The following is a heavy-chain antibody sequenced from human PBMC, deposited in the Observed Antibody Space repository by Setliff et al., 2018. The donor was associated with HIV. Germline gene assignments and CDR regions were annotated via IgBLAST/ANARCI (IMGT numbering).Heavy chain of an antibody. J-gene: IGHJ6*03. CDR1: GYSFLTYG. V-gene: IGHV1-18*04. Sequence: ASVKVSCKASGYSFLTYGITWVRQAPGQGLEWMGWISTHNGNTNYAQKLQDRVTLTTDTSTSTAYMELRSLRSDDTAVYFCARDSSGVRGVVTYAHYYHMDVWGKGTTVTVSS. CDR3: ARDSSGVRGVVTYAHYYHMDV. D-gene: IGHD3-10*01. CDR2: ISTHNGNT.